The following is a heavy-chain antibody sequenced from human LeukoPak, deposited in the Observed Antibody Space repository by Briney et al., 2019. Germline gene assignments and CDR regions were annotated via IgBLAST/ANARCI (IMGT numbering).Heavy chain of an antibody. CDR3: ARGIGVPVFDY. J-gene: IGHJ4*02. D-gene: IGHD2-8*01. CDR2: ISSSGSTI. Sequence: GGSLRLSCAASGFTFSSYEMNWVRQAPGKGLEWVSYISSSGSTIYYADSVKGRFTISRDNAKNSLYLQMNSLRAEDTAVYYCARGIGVPVFDYWGQGTLVTVSS. CDR1: GFTFSSYE. V-gene: IGHV3-48*03.